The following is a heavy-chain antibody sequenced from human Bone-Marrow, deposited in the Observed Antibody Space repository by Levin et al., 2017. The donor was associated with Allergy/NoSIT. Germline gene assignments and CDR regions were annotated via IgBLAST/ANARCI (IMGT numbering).Heavy chain of an antibody. CDR1: GLTFSNFA. J-gene: IGHJ5*02. CDR3: AATDYGSGEHNWFGP. Sequence: GGSLRLSCADSGLTFSNFAMSWVRQSPVRGLEWVSTISASGRVTYSADSVKGRFTISRDNSKNILYLQMNSLRADDTAIYYCAATDYGSGEHNWFGPWGQGTLVTVSS. D-gene: IGHD3-10*01. CDR2: ISASGRVT. V-gene: IGHV3-23*01.